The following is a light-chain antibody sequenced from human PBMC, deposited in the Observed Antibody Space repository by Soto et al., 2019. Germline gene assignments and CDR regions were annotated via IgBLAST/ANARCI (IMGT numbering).Light chain of an antibody. CDR1: QSVSSSY. CDR2: GAS. Sequence: EIVLTQSPGTLSLSPGERATLSCRASQSVSSSYLAWYQQQPGQAPRLLIYGASSRATGIPDRFSGSGSGTDFTLTISRREPEDFAVYYWLQYGSSSYTGGQGTKLEIK. J-gene: IGKJ2*01. CDR3: LQYGSSSYT. V-gene: IGKV3-20*01.